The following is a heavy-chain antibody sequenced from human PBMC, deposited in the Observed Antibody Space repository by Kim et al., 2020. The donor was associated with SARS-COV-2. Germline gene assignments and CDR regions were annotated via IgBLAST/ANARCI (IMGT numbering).Heavy chain of an antibody. V-gene: IGHV3-30-3*01. D-gene: IGHD4-4*01. Sequence: GGSLRLSCAASGFTFSSYTMHWVRQAPAKGLEWVSLILYNGSDGYYADSVKGRFTISRDNSKNTVYLQMNSLRPEDTAIYYCAKAYSNPGVPAYWSQGTLLT. CDR2: ILYNGSDG. CDR3: AKAYSNPGVPAY. CDR1: GFTFSSYT. J-gene: IGHJ4*02.